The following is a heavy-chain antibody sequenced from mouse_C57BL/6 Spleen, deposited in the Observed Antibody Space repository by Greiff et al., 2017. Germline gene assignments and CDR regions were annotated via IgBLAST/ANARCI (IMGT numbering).Heavy chain of an antibody. D-gene: IGHD2-1*01. CDR3: ARGDYCNYDRFAY. J-gene: IGHJ3*01. CDR1: GYTFTDYN. CDR2: INPNNGGT. V-gene: IGHV1-18*01. Sequence: VQLQQSGPELVKPGASVKIPCKASGYTFTDYNLDWVKQSHGKSLEWIGDINPNNGGTIYNQKFKGKATLTVDTSSSTAYMELRSLTSADTAVYYCARGDYCNYDRFAYWGQGTLVTVSA.